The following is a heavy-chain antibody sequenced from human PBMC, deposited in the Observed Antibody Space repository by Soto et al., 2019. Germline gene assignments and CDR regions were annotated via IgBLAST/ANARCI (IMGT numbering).Heavy chain of an antibody. V-gene: IGHV3-21*01. J-gene: IGHJ6*02. CDR1: GFVYSSCS. Sequence: PGGSESLPCAASGFVYSSCSRIWVRQAPEKGVEWVSSISSSSSYIYYADSVKGRFNISRDNAKNSLYLQMNSLRAEHTAVYYCAIVGIQLWDNYYYGMDVWGQGTTVNVSS. CDR3: AIVGIQLWDNYYYGMDV. D-gene: IGHD5-18*01. CDR2: ISSSSSYI.